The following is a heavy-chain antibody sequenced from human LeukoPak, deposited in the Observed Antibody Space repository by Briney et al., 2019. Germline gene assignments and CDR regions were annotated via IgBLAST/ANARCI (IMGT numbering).Heavy chain of an antibody. CDR3: ARARGDYVWGRYFYYYYYMDV. Sequence: GGSLRLSCAASGFTFSSYWMSWVRQAPGKGLEWVANIKQDGSENYYADSVKGRFTISRDNAKNSLYLQMNSLRAEDTAVYYCARARGDYVWGRYFYYYYYMDVWGKGTTVTISS. J-gene: IGHJ6*03. CDR1: GFTFSSYW. V-gene: IGHV3-7*01. D-gene: IGHD3-16*01. CDR2: IKQDGSEN.